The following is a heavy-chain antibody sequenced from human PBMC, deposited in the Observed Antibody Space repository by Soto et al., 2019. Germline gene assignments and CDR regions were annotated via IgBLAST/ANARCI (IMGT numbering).Heavy chain of an antibody. J-gene: IGHJ4*02. CDR2: IYYSGST. V-gene: IGHV4-59*01. CDR1: GGSISSYY. D-gene: IGHD1-26*01. CDR3: ARDPERLGGGSYDY. Sequence: KASETLSLTCTVSGGSISSYYWSWIRQPPGKGLEWIGYIYYSGSTNYNPSLKSRVTISVDTSKNQFSLKLSSVTAADTAVYYCARDPERLGGGSYDYWGQGTLVTVSS.